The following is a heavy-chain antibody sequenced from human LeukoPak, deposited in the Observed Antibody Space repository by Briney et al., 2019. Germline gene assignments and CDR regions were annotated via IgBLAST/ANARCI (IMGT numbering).Heavy chain of an antibody. CDR3: ARVEEGYGSGRRENYYYYYMDV. V-gene: IGHV4-61*05. CDR2: IYYSGST. D-gene: IGHD3-10*01. CDR1: GGSISSSSYY. J-gene: IGHJ6*03. Sequence: SETLSLTCTVSGGSISSSSYYWGWIRQPPGKGLEWIGYIYYSGSTNNNPSLKSRVTIAVDTSKNQFSLNLRSVTAVDTAVYYCARVEEGYGSGRRENYYYYYMDVWGKGTTVTISS.